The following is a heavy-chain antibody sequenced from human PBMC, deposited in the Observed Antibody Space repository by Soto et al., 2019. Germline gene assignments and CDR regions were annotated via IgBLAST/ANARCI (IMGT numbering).Heavy chain of an antibody. J-gene: IGHJ5*02. CDR3: AREGGVLRWSNWLDP. D-gene: IGHD3-10*01. CDR1: GDSVSSDSYY. Sequence: QLQLQESGPGLVKPSETLSLTCTVSGDSVSSDSYYWSWIRQPPGKRLEWIGYISHSGSTSYNPSLQSRVSMSIDTSKNQFFLELSSVTAADTAIYYCAREGGVLRWSNWLDPWGQGTLVTVSA. CDR2: ISHSGST. V-gene: IGHV4-61*01.